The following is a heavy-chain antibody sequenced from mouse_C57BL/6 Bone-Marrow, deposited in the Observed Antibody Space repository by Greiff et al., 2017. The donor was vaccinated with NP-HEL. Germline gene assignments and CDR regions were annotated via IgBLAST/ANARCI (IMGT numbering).Heavy chain of an antibody. CDR3: TPYTYFDY. D-gene: IGHD2-12*01. V-gene: IGHV6-3*01. J-gene: IGHJ2*01. Sequence: EVKLVESGGGLVQPGGSMKLSCVASGFTFSNYWMNWVRQSPEKGLEWVAQIRLKSDNYATHYAESVKGRFTISRDDSKSSVYLQMNNLRAEDTGNYYCTPYTYFDYGGQGTTLTVSS. CDR1: GFTFSNYW. CDR2: IRLKSDNYAT.